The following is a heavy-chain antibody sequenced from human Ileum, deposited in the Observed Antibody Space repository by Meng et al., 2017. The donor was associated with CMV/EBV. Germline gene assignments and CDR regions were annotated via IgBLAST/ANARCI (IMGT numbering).Heavy chain of an antibody. CDR3: ARAISGHYYVP. V-gene: IGHV4-30-4*08. CDR1: GGSISRCDYY. J-gene: IGHJ1*01. D-gene: IGHD3-22*01. CDR2: INYRGTT. Sequence: QLEDCGPGLVKPSQTLSLNSTGSGGSISRCDYYWSWIREPPGKGLEWIGYINYRGTTYYNPSLKSRLTISVDTSNNQFSLILSSVTAADTALYYCARAISGHYYVPWGQGTLVTVSS.